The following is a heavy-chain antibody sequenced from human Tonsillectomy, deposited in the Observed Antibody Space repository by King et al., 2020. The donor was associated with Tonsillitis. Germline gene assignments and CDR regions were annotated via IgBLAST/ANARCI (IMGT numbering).Heavy chain of an antibody. J-gene: IGHJ3*01. Sequence: QLVESGAGVDKPGCSVKVSCKASGGTFSSDALSWVRQAPGQRLEWMGLIITISSYTYYAQKVQGRVTITADKSTNTAYMELSSLTSEATAVYYCARDYRDYYDSSGFQGAFDFWGQGTMVTVSS. D-gene: IGHD3-22*01. V-gene: IGHV1-69*04. CDR2: IITISSYT. CDR3: ARDYRDYYDSSGFQGAFDF. CDR1: GGTFSSDA.